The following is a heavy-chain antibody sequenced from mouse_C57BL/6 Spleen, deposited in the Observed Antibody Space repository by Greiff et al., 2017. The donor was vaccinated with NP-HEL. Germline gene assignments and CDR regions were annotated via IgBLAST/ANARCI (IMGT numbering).Heavy chain of an antibody. D-gene: IGHD2-3*01. CDR2: IDPSDSYT. Sequence: QVQLQQPGAELVMPGASVKLSCKASGYTFTSYWMHWVKQRPGQGLEWIGEIDPSDSYTNYNQKFKGKSTLTVDKSSSTAYMQLSSLTSEDSAVYYCARGHDGLAGFAYWGQGTLVTVSA. J-gene: IGHJ3*01. CDR3: ARGHDGLAGFAY. CDR1: GYTFTSYW. V-gene: IGHV1-69*01.